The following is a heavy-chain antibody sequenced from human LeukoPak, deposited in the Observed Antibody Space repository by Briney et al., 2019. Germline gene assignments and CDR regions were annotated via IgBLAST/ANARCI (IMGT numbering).Heavy chain of an antibody. CDR2: ISSSSSYI. V-gene: IGHV3-21*01. CDR3: ARANSLGY. Sequence: GGSLRLSCAASGFTFSSYSMTWVRQAPGKGLEWVSSISSSSSYIYYADSVKGRFTISRDNAKDSLYLQMNSLRAQDTAVYYCARANSLGYWGQGTLVTVSS. CDR1: GFTFSSYS. D-gene: IGHD2/OR15-2a*01. J-gene: IGHJ4*02.